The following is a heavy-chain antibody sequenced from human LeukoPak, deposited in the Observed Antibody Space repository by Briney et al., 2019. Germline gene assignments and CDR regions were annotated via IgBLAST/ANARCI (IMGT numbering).Heavy chain of an antibody. CDR3: ARVYQGVAIFDGIDC. Sequence: GGSLRLSCAASGFTFSNHGMYWVRQAPGKGLEWVSGISPSGDITYYADSVKGRFTVSRDNAKNSVYLQMNSLRAEDTAVYYCARVYQGVAIFDGIDCWGQGTLVTVSS. CDR1: GFTFSNHG. D-gene: IGHD3-3*01. CDR2: ISPSGDIT. V-gene: IGHV3-23*01. J-gene: IGHJ4*02.